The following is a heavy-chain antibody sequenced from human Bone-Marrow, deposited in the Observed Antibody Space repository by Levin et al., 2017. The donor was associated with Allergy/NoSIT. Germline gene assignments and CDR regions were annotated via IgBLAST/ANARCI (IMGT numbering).Heavy chain of an antibody. CDR2: IRQDGREK. CDR1: GFTFSNYW. D-gene: IGHD3-16*01. Sequence: GGSLRLSCAGSGFTFSNYWMSWVRQSPGKGLEWVANIRQDGREKNYVDSVKGRFTISRDNSKNSVHLQMNSLRVEDTGLFYCATENGYYFDNWGQGTLVTVSS. V-gene: IGHV3-7*04. CDR3: ATENGYYFDN. J-gene: IGHJ4*02.